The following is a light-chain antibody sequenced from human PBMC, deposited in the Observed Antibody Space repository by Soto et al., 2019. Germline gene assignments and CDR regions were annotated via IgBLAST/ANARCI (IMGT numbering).Light chain of an antibody. J-gene: IGLJ1*01. Sequence: QSVLTQPASVSGSPGQSITISCTGTSGDVGGYNYVSWYQQHPGKAPKLMIYEVSNRPSGVSNRFSGSESGNTASLTISGLQAEDEADYYCSSYTSNSPYVFGTGTKLTVL. CDR2: EVS. V-gene: IGLV2-14*01. CDR3: SSYTSNSPYV. CDR1: SGDVGGYNY.